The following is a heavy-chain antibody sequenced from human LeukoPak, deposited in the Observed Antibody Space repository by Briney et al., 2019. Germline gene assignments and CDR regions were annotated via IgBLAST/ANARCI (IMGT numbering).Heavy chain of an antibody. V-gene: IGHV1-69*13. D-gene: IGHD3-16*02. Sequence: SVKVSCKASGGTFNSYAISWVRQAPGQGLEWMGGIIPVFGTAIYAQKFQGRVTITADESTSTAYMELSTLRSEDTAVYYCARDEGDYVWGSYRQNAFDIWGQGTMVTVSS. CDR3: ARDEGDYVWGSYRQNAFDI. CDR1: GGTFNSYA. CDR2: IIPVFGTA. J-gene: IGHJ3*02.